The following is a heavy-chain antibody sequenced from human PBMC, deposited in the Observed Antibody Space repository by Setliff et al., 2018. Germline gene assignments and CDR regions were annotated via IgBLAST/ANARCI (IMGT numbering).Heavy chain of an antibody. D-gene: IGHD3-10*01. CDR2: INPHGSEK. CDR1: GFSYSNCW. Sequence: GGSLRLSCTASGFSYSNCWVSWVRQAPGKGLEWLASINPHGSEKYYADSVKGRFTISRDNAKNSLSLQMNSLRAEDTAVYYCAKDRPQGVNGRSLDYWGRGALVTVSS. J-gene: IGHJ4*02. V-gene: IGHV3-7*03. CDR3: AKDRPQGVNGRSLDY.